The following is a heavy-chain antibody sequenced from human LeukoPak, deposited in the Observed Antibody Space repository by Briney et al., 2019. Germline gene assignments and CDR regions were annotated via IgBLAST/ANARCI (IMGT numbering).Heavy chain of an antibody. J-gene: IGHJ5*02. CDR1: GYTFTSYD. Sequence: GASVKVSCKASGYTFTSYDINWVRQATGQGLEWMGWMNPNSGNTGYAQKFQGRVTMTRNTSISRTYIELSSLRSEGTAVYYCALWFGDASGFDPWGQGTLVTVSS. CDR3: ALWFGDASGFDP. D-gene: IGHD3-10*01. CDR2: MNPNSGNT. V-gene: IGHV1-8*01.